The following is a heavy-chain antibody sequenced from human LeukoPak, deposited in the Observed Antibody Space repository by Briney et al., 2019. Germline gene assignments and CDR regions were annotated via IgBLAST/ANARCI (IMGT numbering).Heavy chain of an antibody. V-gene: IGHV3-9*01. CDR2: ISGNSGSI. J-gene: IGHJ5*02. CDR1: GFNFDDYA. D-gene: IGHD6-13*01. Sequence: GGSLRLSCATSGFNFDDYAIHWVRQVPGKGLEWVAGISGNSGSIGYADSVKGRFTISRDNAKNSLYLQINSLRVEDTALYYCAKDREYSSSWDNGLDPWGQGTLVTVSS. CDR3: AKDREYSSSWDNGLDP.